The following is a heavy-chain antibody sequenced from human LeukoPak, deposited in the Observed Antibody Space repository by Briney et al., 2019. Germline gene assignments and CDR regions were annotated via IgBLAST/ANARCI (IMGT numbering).Heavy chain of an antibody. CDR3: AIVGATSGRDAFDI. V-gene: IGHV1-24*01. CDR2: FDPEDGET. CDR1: GYTLTELS. Sequence: ASVKVSCKVSGYTLTELSMHWARQAPGKGLEWMGGFDPEDGETIYAQKFQGRVTMTEDTSTDTAYMELSSLRSEDTAVYYCAIVGATSGRDAFDIWGQGTMVTVSS. D-gene: IGHD1-26*01. J-gene: IGHJ3*02.